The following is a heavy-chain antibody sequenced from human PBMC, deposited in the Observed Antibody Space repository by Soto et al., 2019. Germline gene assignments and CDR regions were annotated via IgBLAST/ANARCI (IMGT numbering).Heavy chain of an antibody. CDR2: MNPNSGNT. J-gene: IGHJ6*03. CDR3: ARVYLYYDFWSGYWPYYYYMDV. D-gene: IGHD3-3*01. Sequence: ASVKVSCKASGYTFTSYVINWVRQATGQGLEWMGWMNPNSGNTGYAQKFQGRVTMTRNTSISTAYMELSSLRSEDTAVYYCARVYLYYDFWSGYWPYYYYMDVWGKGTTVTVSS. CDR1: GYTFTSYV. V-gene: IGHV1-8*01.